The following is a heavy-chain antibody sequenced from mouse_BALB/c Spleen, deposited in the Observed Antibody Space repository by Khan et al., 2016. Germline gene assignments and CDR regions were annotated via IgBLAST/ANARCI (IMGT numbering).Heavy chain of an antibody. Sequence: EVQLLETGGGLVQPGESRGLSCEGSGFTFSGFWMSWVRQTPGKTLEWIGDINSDGSAINYAPSIKDRFTIFRDNDKNTLYLQMTNVRSEDTATYFCMRYYYGLDYWGQGTTLTVSS. V-gene: IGHV11-2*02. J-gene: IGHJ2*01. CDR2: INSDGSAI. CDR1: GFTFSGFW. CDR3: MRYYYGLDY. D-gene: IGHD1-2*01.